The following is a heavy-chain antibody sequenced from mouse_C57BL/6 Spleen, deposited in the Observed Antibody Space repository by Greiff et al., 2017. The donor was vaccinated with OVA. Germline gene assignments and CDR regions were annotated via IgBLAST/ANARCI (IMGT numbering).Heavy chain of an antibody. CDR2: IHPNSGST. J-gene: IGHJ3*01. Sequence: QVQLQQPGAELVKPGASVKLSCKASGYTFTSYWMHWVKQRPGQGLEWIGMIHPNSGSTNYNEKFQSKATLTVDTSSSPAYLQLSIRTSEDSAVYYCTSYDYGSSGGVAYWGQGTLVTVSS. CDR1: GYTFTSYW. CDR3: TSYDYGSSGGVAY. V-gene: IGHV1-64*01. D-gene: IGHD1-1*01.